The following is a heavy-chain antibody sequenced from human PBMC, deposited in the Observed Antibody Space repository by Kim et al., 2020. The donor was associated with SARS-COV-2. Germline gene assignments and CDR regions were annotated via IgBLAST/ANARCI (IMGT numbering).Heavy chain of an antibody. D-gene: IGHD2-2*01. V-gene: IGHV4-34*01. CDR3: ARSLVVPAATPYYFGY. CDR1: GGSFSGYY. CDR2: INHSGST. J-gene: IGHJ4*02. Sequence: SETLSLTCAVYGGSFSGYYWSWIRQPPGKGLEWIGEINHSGSTNYNPSLKSRVTISVDTSKNQFSLKLSSVTAADTAVYYCARSLVVPAATPYYFGYWGQGTLVTVSS.